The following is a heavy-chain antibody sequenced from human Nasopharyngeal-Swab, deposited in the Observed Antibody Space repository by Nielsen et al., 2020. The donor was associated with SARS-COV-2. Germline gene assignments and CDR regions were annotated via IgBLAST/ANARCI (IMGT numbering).Heavy chain of an antibody. D-gene: IGHD5-18*01. J-gene: IGHJ3*02. CDR3: ASIIQLWFAFDI. V-gene: IGHV3-53*04. Sequence: GESLKISCAASGFTVSSNYMSWVRQAPGKGLEWVSVIYSGGSTYYANSVKGRFTISRHNSKNTLYLQMNSLRAEDTAVYYCASIIQLWFAFDIWGQGTMVTVSS. CDR2: IYSGGST. CDR1: GFTVSSNY.